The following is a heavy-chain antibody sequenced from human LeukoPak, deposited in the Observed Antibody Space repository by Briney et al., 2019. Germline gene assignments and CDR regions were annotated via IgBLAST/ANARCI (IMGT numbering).Heavy chain of an antibody. J-gene: IGHJ4*02. CDR2: IKQDGSEK. D-gene: IGHD3-22*01. CDR1: GFTFSSYW. CDR3: ARGPSRYYYDSSGYYYEDY. V-gene: IGHV3-7*01. Sequence: GGSLRLSCAASGFTFSSYWMSWVRQAPGKGLEWVANIKQDGSEKYYVDSVKGRFTISRDNAKNSLYLQMNSLGAEDTAVYYCARGPSRYYYDSSGYYYEDYWGQGTLVTVSS.